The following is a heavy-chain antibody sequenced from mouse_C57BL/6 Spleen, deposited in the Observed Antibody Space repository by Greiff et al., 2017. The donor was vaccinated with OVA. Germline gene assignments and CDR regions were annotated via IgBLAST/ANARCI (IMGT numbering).Heavy chain of an antibody. CDR3: AKENYYAMDY. J-gene: IGHJ4*01. V-gene: IGHV2-3*01. CDR2: IWGDGST. Sequence: VQLQQSGPGLVAPSQSLSISCTVSGFSLTSYCVSWVRQPPGQGLEWMGVIWGDGSTTYHSALISRLSISTDNTKSQIFLKLNSLQTDDTATYYCAKENYYAMDYWGQGTSVTVSS. CDR1: GFSLTSYC.